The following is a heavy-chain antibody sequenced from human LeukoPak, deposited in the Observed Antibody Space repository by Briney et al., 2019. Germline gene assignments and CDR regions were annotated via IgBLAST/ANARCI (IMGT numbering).Heavy chain of an antibody. J-gene: IGHJ3*02. CDR3: AKVFSYDSISDAFDI. CDR2: ISWNSGSI. CDR1: GFTFDDYA. Sequence: QPGRSLLLSCAASGFTFDDYAMHWVRPAPGKGLEWVSGISWNSGSIGYADSVKGRFTISRDNAKNSLYLQMNSLRAEDTALYYCAKVFSYDSISDAFDIWGQGTMVTVSS. D-gene: IGHD3-22*01. V-gene: IGHV3-9*01.